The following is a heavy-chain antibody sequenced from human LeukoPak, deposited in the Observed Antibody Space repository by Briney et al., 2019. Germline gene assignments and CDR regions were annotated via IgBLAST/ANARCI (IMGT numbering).Heavy chain of an antibody. CDR1: GFTFSDYY. J-gene: IGHJ3*02. Sequence: KPGGSLRLSCAASGFTFSDYYMSWIRQAPGKGLEWVSYISSGSSYTNYADSVKGRFTISRDNAKNSLYLQMNSLRAEDTAVYYCARFYDSSGYYYGGGAFDIWGQGTMVTVSS. D-gene: IGHD3-22*01. V-gene: IGHV3-11*03. CDR2: ISSGSSYT. CDR3: ARFYDSSGYYYGGGAFDI.